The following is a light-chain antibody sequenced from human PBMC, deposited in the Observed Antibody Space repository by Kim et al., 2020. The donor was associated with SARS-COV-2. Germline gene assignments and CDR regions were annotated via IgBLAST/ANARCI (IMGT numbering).Light chain of an antibody. CDR2: RNN. Sequence: ELTQPPSVSKGLGQTATVTCTGNSNDVGNEGAAWLRQRQGHPPTLLSYRNNDRPSGISERLSTSRSGDTASLTITGLQPEDEADYYCSAWDSSLSEWVFGGGTQLTVL. CDR1: SNDVGNEG. CDR3: SAWDSSLSEWV. V-gene: IGLV10-54*01. J-gene: IGLJ3*02.